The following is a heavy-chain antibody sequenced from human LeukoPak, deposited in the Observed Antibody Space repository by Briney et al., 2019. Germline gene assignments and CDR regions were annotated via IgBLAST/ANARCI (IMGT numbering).Heavy chain of an antibody. CDR3: AREHIIGWFDP. CDR1: GFTFSSYS. V-gene: IGHV3-21*01. D-gene: IGHD3-3*01. Sequence: PGGSLRLSCAASGFTFSSYSMKWVRQAPGKGLEWVSSISSSSSYIYYADSVKGRFTISRDNAKNSLYLQMNSLRAEDTAVYYCAREHIIGWFDPWGQGTLVTVSS. J-gene: IGHJ5*02. CDR2: ISSSSSYI.